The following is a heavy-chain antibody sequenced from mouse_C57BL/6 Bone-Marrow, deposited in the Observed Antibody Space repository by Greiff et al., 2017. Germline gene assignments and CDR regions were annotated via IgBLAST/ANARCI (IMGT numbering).Heavy chain of an antibody. D-gene: IGHD2-4*01. CDR1: GYSITSGYY. CDR2: ISYDGSN. Sequence: EVKLQESGPGLVKPSQSLSLTCSVTGYSITSGYYWNWIRQFPGNKLEWMGYISYDGSNNYNPSLKNRISITRDTSKNQFFLKLNSVTTEDTATYYCARDQGDYDYCYWYFDVWGTGTTVTVSS. J-gene: IGHJ1*03. V-gene: IGHV3-6*01. CDR3: ARDQGDYDYCYWYFDV.